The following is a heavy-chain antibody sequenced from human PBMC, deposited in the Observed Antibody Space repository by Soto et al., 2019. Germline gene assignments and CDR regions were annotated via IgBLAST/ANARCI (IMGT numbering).Heavy chain of an antibody. CDR2: INPQTGGT. J-gene: IGHJ6*02. CDR3: ARERYQVISDGMDV. Sequence: ASVKVSCKASGYTFTGYYIHWVREAPGQGLEWMGWINPQTGGTSYAQKFRGRVTLSRDTSINTAYLELSRLRFDDAAVYFCARERYQVISDGMDVWGQGTTVTVSS. CDR1: GYTFTGYY. D-gene: IGHD2-2*01. V-gene: IGHV1-2*02.